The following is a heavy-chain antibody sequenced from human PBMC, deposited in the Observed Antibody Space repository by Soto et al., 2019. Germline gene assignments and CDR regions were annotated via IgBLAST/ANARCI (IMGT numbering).Heavy chain of an antibody. CDR1: GYSFTSYW. CDR2: IDPSDSYT. D-gene: IGHD6-6*01. Sequence: PXESLKISCKGSGYSFTSYWISLVRQMPGKGLEWMGRIDPSDSYTNYSPSFQGHVTISADKSISTAYLQWSSLKASDTAMYYCAGKPLDRVSSSITNRHYYYYYGMDVWGQGTTVTVSS. CDR3: AGKPLDRVSSSITNRHYYYYYGMDV. J-gene: IGHJ6*02. V-gene: IGHV5-10-1*01.